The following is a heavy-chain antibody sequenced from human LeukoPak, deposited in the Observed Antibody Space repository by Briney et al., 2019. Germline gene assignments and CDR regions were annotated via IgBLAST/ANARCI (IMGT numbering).Heavy chain of an antibody. Sequence: SVKVSCKASGGTFSSYAISWVRQAPGQGLEWMGGIIPIFGTANYAQKFQGRVTITADKSASTAYMELSSLRSEDTAVYYCARGQLWHKTHFDYWGQGTLVTVSS. J-gene: IGHJ4*02. CDR2: IIPIFGTA. CDR3: ARGQLWHKTHFDY. D-gene: IGHD5-18*01. V-gene: IGHV1-69*06. CDR1: GGTFSSYA.